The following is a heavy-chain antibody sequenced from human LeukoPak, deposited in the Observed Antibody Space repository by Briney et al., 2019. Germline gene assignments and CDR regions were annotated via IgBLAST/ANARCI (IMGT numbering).Heavy chain of an antibody. Sequence: ASVKVSCKASGGTFSSYAISWVRQAPGQGLEWMGGIIPIFGTANYAQKFQGRVTITADKSTSTAYMELSSLRSEDTAVYYCARDYGAEKYLFWGQGTLVTVSS. CDR1: GGTFSSYA. V-gene: IGHV1-69*06. J-gene: IGHJ4*02. CDR2: IIPIFGTA. CDR3: ARDYGAEKYLF. D-gene: IGHD2/OR15-2a*01.